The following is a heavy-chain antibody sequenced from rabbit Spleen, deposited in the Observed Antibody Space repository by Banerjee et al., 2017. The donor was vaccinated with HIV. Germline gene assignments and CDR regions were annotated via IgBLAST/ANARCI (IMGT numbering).Heavy chain of an antibody. Sequence: QEQLEESGGDLVKPEGSLTLTCTASGFSFSGSYWICWVRQDPGKGLEWIACIGIAGGSPGYASWAKCRFTISKTSSTTVTLQMTSLTGADTATYFCARDCDDDMGDFDLWGPGTLVTVS. CDR2: IGIAGGSP. J-gene: IGHJ4*01. V-gene: IGHV1S45*01. CDR1: GFSFSGSYW. D-gene: IGHD2-1*01. CDR3: ARDCDDDMGDFDL.